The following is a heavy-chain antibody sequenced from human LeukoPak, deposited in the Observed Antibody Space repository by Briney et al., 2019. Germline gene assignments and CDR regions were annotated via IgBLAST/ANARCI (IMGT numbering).Heavy chain of an antibody. D-gene: IGHD1-7*01. V-gene: IGHV3-64*01. CDR1: GFTFSRYA. CDR2: ISSSGVTT. CDR3: ASTVGPPGTKPFDY. J-gene: IGHJ4*02. Sequence: GGSLRLSCAASGFTFSRYAMHWVRQAPGKGLQHVSGISSSGVTTYYATSVKGRFTISRDNSKFTLYLQMGGLTAEDMGVYYCASTVGPPGTKPFDYWGQGTLVTVSS.